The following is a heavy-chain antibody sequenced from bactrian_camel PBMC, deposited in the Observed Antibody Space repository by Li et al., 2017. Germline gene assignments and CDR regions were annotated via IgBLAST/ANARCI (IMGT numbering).Heavy chain of an antibody. D-gene: IGHD2*01. Sequence: HVQLVESGGGLVQAGGSLRLSCAASGFVFSNYWLYWVRQAPGKGLEWVSSINSGGSTTHYADSVKGRFTISRDNAKNTVFLQMNSLKPEDTAVYYCVRNYFTKQGAFGYWGQGTQVTVS. V-gene: IGHV3S1*01. CDR1: GFVFSNYW. J-gene: IGHJ6*01. CDR3: VRNYFTKQGAFGY. CDR2: INSGGSTT.